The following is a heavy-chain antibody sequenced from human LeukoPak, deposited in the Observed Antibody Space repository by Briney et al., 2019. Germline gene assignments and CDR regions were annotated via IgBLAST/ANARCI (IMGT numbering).Heavy chain of an antibody. J-gene: IGHJ6*03. CDR1: GGSISSSSYY. CDR2: IHYSGST. CDR3: ARENCSGGSCYSIYYYYYMDV. V-gene: IGHV4-39*07. Sequence: SETLSLTCTVSGGSISSSSYYWGWIRQPPGKGLEWIGSIHYSGSTYYNPSLKSRVTISVDTSKNQFSLKLSSVTAADTAVYYCARENCSGGSCYSIYYYYYMDVWGKGTTVTVSS. D-gene: IGHD2-15*01.